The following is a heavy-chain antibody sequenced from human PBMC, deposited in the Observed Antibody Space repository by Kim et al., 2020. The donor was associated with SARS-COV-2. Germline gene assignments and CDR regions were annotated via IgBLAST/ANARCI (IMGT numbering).Heavy chain of an antibody. CDR3: TKERWINSRGIAFNGMDV. J-gene: IGHJ6*02. D-gene: IGHD6-13*01. CDR2: ISGNAGAS. V-gene: IGHV3-23*01. Sequence: GGSLRLSCAASGFTFIAYGMTWVRQAPGKGLEWVASISGNAGASFYADSVKGRFSISRDNSKNTVYLQGNSLRADDTALYYCTKERWINSRGIAFNGMDVWGLGTTVPVSS. CDR1: GFTFIAYG.